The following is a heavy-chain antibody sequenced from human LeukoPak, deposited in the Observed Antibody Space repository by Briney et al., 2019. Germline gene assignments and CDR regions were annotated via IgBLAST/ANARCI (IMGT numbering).Heavy chain of an antibody. D-gene: IGHD2-2*01. CDR3: ARIACSGTTCYGNSVDP. CDR2: INPNSGDT. CDR1: GYTFTGYY. V-gene: IGHV1-2*02. J-gene: IGHJ5*02. Sequence: GASVKVPCKASGYTFTGYYMHWVRQVPGQGLEWMGWINPNSGDTIYAQKFQGRVTMTRDTSISTAYMELSSLRSDDTAMYYCARIACSGTTCYGNSVDPWGQGTLVTVSS.